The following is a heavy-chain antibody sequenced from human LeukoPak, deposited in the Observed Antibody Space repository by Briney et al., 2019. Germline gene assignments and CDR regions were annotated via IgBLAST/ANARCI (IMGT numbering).Heavy chain of an antibody. CDR2: INDIGADT. CDR3: AKSSGWDTYYFDY. D-gene: IGHD6-19*01. CDR1: GFMFSTSG. V-gene: IGHV3-23*01. Sequence: GGSLRLSCAASGFMFSTSGMTWVRQPPGRGLEWVSTINDIGADTYYADSVRGRFTISRDNAKNSLYLQMNSLRAEDTALYHCAKSSGWDTYYFDYWGQGTLVTVSS. J-gene: IGHJ4*02.